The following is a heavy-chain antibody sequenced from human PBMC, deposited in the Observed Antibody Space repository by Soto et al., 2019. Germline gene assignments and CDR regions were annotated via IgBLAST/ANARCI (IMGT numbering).Heavy chain of an antibody. CDR1: GGTFRRCA. CDR2: IIPLFSTS. V-gene: IGHV1-69*01. CDR3: ASGIVSGSRLPGGYYFYGMDP. D-gene: IGHD3-9*01. J-gene: IGHJ6*02. Sequence: GAAVQVSFMASGGTFRRCAISWVRQAPARGLDWMGGIIPLFSTSNKARNFHGEVTLTADEYTRTAYMELRSLRSEDMAVYFCASGIVSGSRLPGGYYFYGMDPWGQGTPVTVSS.